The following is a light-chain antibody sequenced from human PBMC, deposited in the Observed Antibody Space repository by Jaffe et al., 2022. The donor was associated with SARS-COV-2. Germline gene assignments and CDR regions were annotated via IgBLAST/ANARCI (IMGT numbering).Light chain of an antibody. J-gene: IGLJ1*01. CDR3: CSYTRSSTYV. Sequence: QSALTQPASVSGSPGQSITISCTGSSSDVGDSNYVSWYQQYPAKAPKLMIYEVTNRPSGVPDRFSGSKSGNTASLTISGLQAEDEADYYCCSYTRSSTYVFGSGTKVIVL. CDR1: SSDVGDSNY. CDR2: EVT. V-gene: IGLV2-14*01.